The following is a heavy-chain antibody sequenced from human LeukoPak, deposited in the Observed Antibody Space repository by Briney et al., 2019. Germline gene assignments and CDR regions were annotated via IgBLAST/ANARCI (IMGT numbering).Heavy chain of an antibody. Sequence: SETLSLACTVSGGSMSSYYWSWIRQPPGKGLEWIGYIYYSGSTNYNPSLKSRVTISVDTSKNQFTLKLSSVTAADTAVYYCARGGYDNSGSFGSFDAFDIWGQGTMVTVSS. D-gene: IGHD3-22*01. CDR1: GGSMSSYY. CDR3: ARGGYDNSGSFGSFDAFDI. V-gene: IGHV4-59*01. J-gene: IGHJ3*02. CDR2: IYYSGST.